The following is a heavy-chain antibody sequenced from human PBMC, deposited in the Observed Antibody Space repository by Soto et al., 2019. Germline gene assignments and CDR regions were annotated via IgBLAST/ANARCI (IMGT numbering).Heavy chain of an antibody. CDR3: AREETAWPLAYGLDV. V-gene: IGHV4-4*07. Sequence: SETLSLTCTVSGGSISTYFWSWIRQPAGGGLEWIGRIYTTGSTNYNPSLKSRVTMSLDTSRNQFSLKLSSVTAADTAVYYCAREETAWPLAYGLDVWGQGTTVTVSS. CDR2: IYTTGST. J-gene: IGHJ6*02. D-gene: IGHD2-21*02. CDR1: GGSISTYF.